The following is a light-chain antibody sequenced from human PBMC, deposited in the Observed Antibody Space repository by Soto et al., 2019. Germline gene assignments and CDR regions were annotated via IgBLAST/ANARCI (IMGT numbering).Light chain of an antibody. J-gene: IGKJ1*01. CDR2: KAS. CDR3: QQYNSYPWT. Sequence: DIQMTQSPSTLSASAGDRVTITCRASQSISSWLAWYQQKPGNAPKLLIYKASSLESGVPSRFSGSGSGTEFTLTISSLQPDDFAAYYCQQYNSYPWTFGQGTKVEIK. CDR1: QSISSW. V-gene: IGKV1-5*03.